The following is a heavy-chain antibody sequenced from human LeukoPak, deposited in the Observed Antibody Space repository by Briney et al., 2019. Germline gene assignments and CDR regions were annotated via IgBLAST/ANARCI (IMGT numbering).Heavy chain of an antibody. CDR3: ARGRSSSSTGWFDP. CDR2: INHSGST. J-gene: IGHJ5*02. CDR1: GGSFSGYY. V-gene: IGHV4-34*01. Sequence: PSETLSLTCAVYGGSFSGYYWSWIRQPPGKGLEWIGEINHSGSTNYNPSLKRRVTIPLDPSKKQFSLKLSSVTAADPAVYFFARGRSSSSTGWFDPWGQGTLVTVSS. D-gene: IGHD6-13*01.